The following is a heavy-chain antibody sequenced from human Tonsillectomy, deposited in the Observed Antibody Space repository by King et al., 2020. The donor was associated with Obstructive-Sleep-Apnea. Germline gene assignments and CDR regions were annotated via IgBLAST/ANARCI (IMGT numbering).Heavy chain of an antibody. CDR1: GYSMNRGDN. V-gene: IGHV4-38-2*02. CDR3: ARDTYCSGGSCYPYSFDY. Sequence: QLQESGPGLVKPSETLSLSCTVSGYSMNRGDNCGWIRQPPGKGLEWIVSVQHSGSTCYNPCLSSRVTISVDTSKHQCSLKLSSVTAADTAVYYCARDTYCSGGSCYPYSFDYWGQGTLVTVSS. CDR2: VQHSGST. J-gene: IGHJ4*02. D-gene: IGHD2-15*01.